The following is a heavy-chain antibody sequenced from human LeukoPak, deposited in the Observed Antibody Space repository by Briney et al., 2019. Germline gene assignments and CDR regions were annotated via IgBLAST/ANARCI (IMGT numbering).Heavy chain of an antibody. CDR2: IYDSGKT. CDR3: ARGGGTLDY. J-gene: IGHJ4*02. CDR1: GDSISSYY. D-gene: IGHD3-16*01. Sequence: SETLSLTCTVSGDSISSYYWSWIRQPPGKGLEWIGYIYDSGKTNYNASLISRATISVDTSKNQFSLKLTSVTPADTAVYYCARGGGTLDYWGQGTLVTVSS. V-gene: IGHV4-59*01.